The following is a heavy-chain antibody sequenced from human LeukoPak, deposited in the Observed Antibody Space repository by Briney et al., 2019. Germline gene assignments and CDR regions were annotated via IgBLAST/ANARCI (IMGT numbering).Heavy chain of an antibody. CDR3: ARGYYDSSGYYYFDY. J-gene: IGHJ4*02. V-gene: IGHV3-74*01. CDR2: INTDGSST. Sequence: GGSLRLSCAASGFSFNTYSMDWVRHAPGKGLVWVSHINTDGSSTNYADSVKGRFTISRDNAKNTVYLQMNSLRAGDTAVYYCARGYYDSSGYYYFDYWGQGTLVTVSS. CDR1: GFSFNTYS. D-gene: IGHD3-22*01.